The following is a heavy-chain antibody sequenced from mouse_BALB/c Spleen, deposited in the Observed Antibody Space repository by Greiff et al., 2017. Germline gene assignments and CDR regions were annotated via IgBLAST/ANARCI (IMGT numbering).Heavy chain of an antibody. CDR2: IDPSDSET. V-gene: IGHV1-69*02. D-gene: IGHD2-4*01. CDR1: GYTFTSYW. Sequence: QVQLQQPGAELVKPGAPVKLSCKASGYTFTSYWMNWVKQRPGRGLEWIGRIDPSDSETHYNQKFKDKATLTVDKSSSTAYIQLSSLTSEDSAVYYCVRGEECHDYGASYYAMDYWGQGTSVTVSS. J-gene: IGHJ4*01. CDR3: VRGEECHDYGASYYAMDY.